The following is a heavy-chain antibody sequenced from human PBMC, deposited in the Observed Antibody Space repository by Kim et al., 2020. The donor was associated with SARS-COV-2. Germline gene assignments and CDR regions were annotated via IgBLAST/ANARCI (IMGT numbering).Heavy chain of an antibody. Sequence: GGSLRLSCAASGFTFSSYAMSWVRQAPGKGLEWVSAISGSGGSTYYADSVKGRFTISRDNSKNKLYLQMNSLRAEDTAVYYCAKVRARLLGFHYYGMDVWGQGNTV. CDR2: ISGSGGST. CDR3: AKVRARLLGFHYYGMDV. CDR1: GFTFSSYA. D-gene: IGHD2-8*02. V-gene: IGHV3-23*01. J-gene: IGHJ6*01.